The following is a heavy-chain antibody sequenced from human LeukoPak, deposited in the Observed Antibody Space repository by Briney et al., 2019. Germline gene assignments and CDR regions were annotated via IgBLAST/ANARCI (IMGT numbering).Heavy chain of an antibody. J-gene: IGHJ4*02. CDR2: FDPEDVET. CDR3: ATDFYRGRQFDY. V-gene: IGHV1-24*01. D-gene: IGHD2/OR15-2a*01. CDR1: GYTFTAYY. Sequence: ASVTVSCKASGYTFTAYYMHWVRQAPGKGLEWMGGFDPEDVETIYAQKFQGRVTMTEDTSTATAYMDLSSLRPDDTAVYYCATDFYRGRQFDYWGQGTLVTVSS.